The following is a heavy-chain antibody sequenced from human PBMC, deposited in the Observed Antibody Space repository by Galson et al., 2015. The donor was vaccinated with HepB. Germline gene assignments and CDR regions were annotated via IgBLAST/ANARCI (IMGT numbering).Heavy chain of an antibody. CDR3: ARGIAEDCSSTSCYNWVGRDYYYYYYYMDV. CDR2: ISSSSSYI. Sequence: SLRLSCAASGFTFSSYSMNWVRQAPGKGLEWVSSISSSSSYIYYADSVKGRFTISRDNAKNSLYLQMNSLRAEDTAVYYCARGIAEDCSSTSCYNWVGRDYYYYYYYMDVWGKGTTVTVSS. CDR1: GFTFSSYS. J-gene: IGHJ6*03. D-gene: IGHD2-2*02. V-gene: IGHV3-21*01.